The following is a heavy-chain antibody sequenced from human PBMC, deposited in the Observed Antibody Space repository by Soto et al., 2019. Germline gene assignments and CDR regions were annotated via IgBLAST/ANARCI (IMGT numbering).Heavy chain of an antibody. V-gene: IGHV3-7*01. CDR2: INTDGSQK. Sequence: GGSLRLSCAASGFTFNSYWMTWVRQAPGKGLEWMANINTDGSQKHSVDSVKGRFTFSRDNGKNSLYLQMSSLRVEDTAVYYCARVSRRNTFDVWGQGTMVTVSS. CDR3: ARVSRRNTFDV. J-gene: IGHJ3*01. CDR1: GFTFNSYW.